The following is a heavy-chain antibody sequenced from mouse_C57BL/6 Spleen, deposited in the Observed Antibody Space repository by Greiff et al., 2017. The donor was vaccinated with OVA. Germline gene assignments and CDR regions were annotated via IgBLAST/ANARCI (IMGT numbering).Heavy chain of an antibody. CDR1: GFSLSTSNMG. CDR3: AQSPYYYGSSYWYFDF. D-gene: IGHD1-1*01. J-gene: IGHJ1*03. Sequence: QVQLKESGPGILQPSQTLRLTCSFSGFSLSTSNMGIGWLRPPSGQGLEWLVHIWWNDDKSYNPFLKRRLTIPKDPSNNQVFLKSTSVDTADTATYYCAQSPYYYGSSYWYFDFWGTGTTVTVSS. V-gene: IGHV8-5*01. CDR2: IWWNDDK.